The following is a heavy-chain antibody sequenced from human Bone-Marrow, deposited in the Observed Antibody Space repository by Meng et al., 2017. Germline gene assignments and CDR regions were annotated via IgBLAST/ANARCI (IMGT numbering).Heavy chain of an antibody. CDR3: ARDHYDFWSGYQGYYGLDV. V-gene: IGHV3-33*01. J-gene: IGHJ6*02. D-gene: IGHD3-3*01. CDR1: GFTFSSYG. CDR2: RWYDGSNK. Sequence: GESLKISCAASGFTFSSYGMHWVRQAPGKGLEWVAVRWYDGSNKYYADSVKGRFTISRDNSKNTLYLQMNSLRAEDTAVYYCARDHYDFWSGYQGYYGLDVWVQGTTVTVS.